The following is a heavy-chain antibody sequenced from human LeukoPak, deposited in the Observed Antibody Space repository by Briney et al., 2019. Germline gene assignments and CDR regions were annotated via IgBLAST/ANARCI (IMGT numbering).Heavy chain of an antibody. D-gene: IGHD5-18*01. CDR1: GFPVSDNY. J-gene: IGHJ4*02. Sequence: GGSLRLSCAASGFPVSDNYMSWVRQAPGKGLEWVSIIYSDGTTYYADSVKGRFTISRDNSKNSLYLQMNSLRAEDTAVYYCARDPGYNYGFDYWGQGTLVTVSP. CDR3: ARDPGYNYGFDY. CDR2: IYSDGTT. V-gene: IGHV3-66*01.